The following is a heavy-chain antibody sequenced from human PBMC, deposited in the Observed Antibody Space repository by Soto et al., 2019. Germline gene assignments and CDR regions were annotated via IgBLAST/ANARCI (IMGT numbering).Heavy chain of an antibody. J-gene: IGHJ4*02. Sequence: QVQLQESGPGLVKPSETLSLTCTVSGGSLSSYYWSWIRQPPGKGLEWIGYIYYSGSTNYNPSLKSRVTISVDTSKNQFSLRLRSVTAADTAVYYCARRWGEALDYWGQGTRVTVSS. CDR1: GGSLSSYY. D-gene: IGHD3-16*01. V-gene: IGHV4-59*08. CDR2: IYYSGST. CDR3: ARRWGEALDY.